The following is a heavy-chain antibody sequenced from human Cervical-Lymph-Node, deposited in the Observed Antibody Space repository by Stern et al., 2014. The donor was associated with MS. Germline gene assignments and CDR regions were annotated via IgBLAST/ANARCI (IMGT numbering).Heavy chain of an antibody. Sequence: QVQLVQSWAEVQKPGSSVKVSCRASGGTFSSSDISWVRQAPGQGLEWMGGIIPIIGTANYAQKYQGRVTITADESTSTAYMELSSLRSEDTAIYYCALGGFGHYFEYWGQGTLVTVSS. D-gene: IGHD3-10*01. CDR2: IIPIIGTA. CDR3: ALGGFGHYFEY. CDR1: GGTFSSSD. J-gene: IGHJ4*02. V-gene: IGHV1-69*01.